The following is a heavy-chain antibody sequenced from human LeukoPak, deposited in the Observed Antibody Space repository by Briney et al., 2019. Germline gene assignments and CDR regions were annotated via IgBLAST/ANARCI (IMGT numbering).Heavy chain of an antibody. V-gene: IGHV4-59*01. D-gene: IGHD2-21*02. CDR3: ARDLGCGGDCYAFDI. J-gene: IGHJ3*02. CDR1: GGSISSYY. Sequence: SETLSLTCTVSGGSISSYYWSWIRQPPGKGLEWIGYIYYSGSTNYSPSLKSRVTISVDTSKNQFSLKLSSVTAADTAVYYCARDLGCGGDCYAFDIWGQGTMVTVSS. CDR2: IYYSGST.